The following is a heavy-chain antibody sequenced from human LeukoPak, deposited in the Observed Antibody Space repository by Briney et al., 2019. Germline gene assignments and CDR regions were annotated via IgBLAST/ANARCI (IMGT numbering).Heavy chain of an antibody. Sequence: ASVKVSCKASGYTFTSYGISWVRQAPGQGREWMGWISAYNGNTNYAQKLQGRVTMTTDTSTSTAYMALRSLRSDDTAVYYCARVLYGSGSYDAFDIWGQGTMVTVSS. J-gene: IGHJ3*02. CDR1: GYTFTSYG. CDR3: ARVLYGSGSYDAFDI. D-gene: IGHD3-10*01. V-gene: IGHV1-18*01. CDR2: ISAYNGNT.